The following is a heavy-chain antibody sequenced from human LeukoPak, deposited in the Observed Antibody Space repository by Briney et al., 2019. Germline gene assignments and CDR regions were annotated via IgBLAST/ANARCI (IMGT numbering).Heavy chain of an antibody. D-gene: IGHD3-22*01. V-gene: IGHV3-23*01. CDR2: ISGSGSA. CDR3: ARVHTSSYAADL. Sequence: GGSLRLSCVASGFTFSSSVMSWVRQAPGKGLEWVSHISGSGSAYDADSVKGRFTISRDNARNSVYLQMNSLRAEDTAVYYCARVHTSSYAADLWGQGTLVTVSS. J-gene: IGHJ5*02. CDR1: GFTFSSSV.